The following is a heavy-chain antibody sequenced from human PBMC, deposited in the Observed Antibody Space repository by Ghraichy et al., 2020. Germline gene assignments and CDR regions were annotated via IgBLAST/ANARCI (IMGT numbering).Heavy chain of an antibody. D-gene: IGHD3-10*01. CDR1: GGSFSGYS. CDR3: ARRRRSTMVRGVMDY. J-gene: IGHJ4*02. CDR2: INHSGST. Sequence: SETLSLTCAVYGGSFSGYSWSWIRQPPGKGLEWIGEINHSGSTNYNPSLKSRVTISVDTSKNQFSLKLSSVTAADMAVYYCARRRRSTMVRGVMDYWGQGTLVTVSS. V-gene: IGHV4-34*01.